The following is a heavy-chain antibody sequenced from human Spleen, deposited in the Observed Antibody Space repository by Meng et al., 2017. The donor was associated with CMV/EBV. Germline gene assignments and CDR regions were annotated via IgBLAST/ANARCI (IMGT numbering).Heavy chain of an antibody. CDR1: GFTFSSYW. Sequence: GESLKISCAASGFTFSSYWMHWVRQAPGKGLVWVSRINSDGSSTSYADSVKGRFTISRDNAKNTLYLQMNSLRAEDTAVYYCAKEVILRFLEWTSMDVWGQGTTVTVSS. J-gene: IGHJ6*02. D-gene: IGHD3-3*01. CDR3: AKEVILRFLEWTSMDV. CDR2: INSDGSST. V-gene: IGHV3-74*01.